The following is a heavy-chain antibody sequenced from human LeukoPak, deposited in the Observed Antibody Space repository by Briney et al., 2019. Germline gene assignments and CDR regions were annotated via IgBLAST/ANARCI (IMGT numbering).Heavy chain of an antibody. CDR3: ARVVGLRGYYMDV. CDR1: GFTFSSYA. CDR2: ISYDGSNK. J-gene: IGHJ6*03. V-gene: IGHV3-30*04. D-gene: IGHD1-26*01. Sequence: GGSLRLSCAASGFTFSSYAMHWVRQAPAKGLEWVAVISYDGSNKYYADSVKGRFTISRDNSKNTLYLQMNSLRAEDTAVYYCARVVGLRGYYMDVWGKGTTVTVSS.